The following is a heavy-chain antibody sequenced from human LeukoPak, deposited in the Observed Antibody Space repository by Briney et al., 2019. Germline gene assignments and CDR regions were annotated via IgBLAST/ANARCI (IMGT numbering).Heavy chain of an antibody. Sequence: PSETLSLTCTVSGGSISSGSYFWGWIRQPPGKGLEWIGSIYYSGSTYYNPSLKSRVTISVDTSKNQFSLKLSSVTAADTAVYYCARRKRPQSYYVNWFDPWGQGTLVTVSS. CDR2: IYYSGST. CDR1: GGSISSGSYF. CDR3: ARRKRPQSYYVNWFDP. J-gene: IGHJ5*02. V-gene: IGHV4-39*01. D-gene: IGHD3-16*01.